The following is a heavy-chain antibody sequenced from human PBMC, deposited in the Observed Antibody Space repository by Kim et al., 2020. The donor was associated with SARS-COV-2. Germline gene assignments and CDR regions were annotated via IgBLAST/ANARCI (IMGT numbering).Heavy chain of an antibody. Sequence: ASVKVSCKASGYTFTSYYMHWVRQAPGQGLEWMGIINPSGGSTSYAQKFQGRVTMTRDTSTSTVYMELSSLRSEDTAVYYYARLRPDYDILTGYYGRDYWGQGTLVTVSS. D-gene: IGHD3-9*01. CDR1: GYTFTSYY. CDR3: ARLRPDYDILTGYYGRDY. V-gene: IGHV1-46*01. CDR2: INPSGGST. J-gene: IGHJ4*02.